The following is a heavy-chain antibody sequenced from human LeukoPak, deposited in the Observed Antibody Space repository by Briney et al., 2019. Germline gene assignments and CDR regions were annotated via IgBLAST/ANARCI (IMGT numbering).Heavy chain of an antibody. V-gene: IGHV3-7*01. CDR2: IKEDGSAK. Sequence: PGGSLRLSCAASGFSLSSFWMSWLRQAPGKGLEWVANIKEDGSAKFYVDSVKGRFTISSDNAKNSLYLQMNSLRAEDTAVYCCATFCASSGFDWGQGTLVTVSA. CDR1: GFSLSSFW. D-gene: IGHD3-22*01. J-gene: IGHJ4*02. CDR3: ATFCASSGFD.